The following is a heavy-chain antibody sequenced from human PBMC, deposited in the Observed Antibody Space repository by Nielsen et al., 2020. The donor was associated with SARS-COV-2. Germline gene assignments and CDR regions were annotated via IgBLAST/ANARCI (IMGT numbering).Heavy chain of an antibody. D-gene: IGHD3-10*01. J-gene: IGHJ4*02. CDR1: GFIFSSYW. CDR2: INEDGGDK. CDR3: ARGEYGPDTYLFDS. Sequence: GVLKISCTASGFIFSSYWMSWVRQAPGKGLEWVANINEDGGDKYYVDSVKGRFIISRDNAKNSLYLQMISLRAEDTAVYYCARGEYGPDTYLFDSWGQGTLVTVS. V-gene: IGHV3-7*01.